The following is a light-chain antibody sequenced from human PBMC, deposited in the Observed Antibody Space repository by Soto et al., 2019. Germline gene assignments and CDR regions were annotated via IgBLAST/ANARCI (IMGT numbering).Light chain of an antibody. J-gene: IGKJ1*01. CDR3: QQYYTTPWA. V-gene: IGKV4-1*01. CDR2: WAS. CDR1: QSVLYSANNENY. Sequence: DIVMTQSPASLAVSLGERATINCKSSQSVLYSANNENYLAWYQQKPGQPPKLLIYWASTRESGVPDRFSGSGSRTDFTLTISSLQAEDVAVYYCQQYYTTPWAFGQGTK.